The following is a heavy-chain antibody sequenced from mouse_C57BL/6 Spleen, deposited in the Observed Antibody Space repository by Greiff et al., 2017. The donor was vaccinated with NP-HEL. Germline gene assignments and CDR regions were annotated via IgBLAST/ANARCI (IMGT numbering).Heavy chain of an antibody. J-gene: IGHJ2*01. D-gene: IGHD1-1*01. CDR1: GYTFTSYW. V-gene: IGHV1-50*01. Sequence: QVQLQQSGAELVKPGASVKLSCKASGYTFTSYWMQWVKQRPGQGLEWIGEIDPSDSYTNYNQKFKGKATLTVDTSSSTAYMQLSSLTSEDSAVYYCARRDYYYGSLYYFDYWGQGTTLTVSS. CDR3: ARRDYYYGSLYYFDY. CDR2: IDPSDSYT.